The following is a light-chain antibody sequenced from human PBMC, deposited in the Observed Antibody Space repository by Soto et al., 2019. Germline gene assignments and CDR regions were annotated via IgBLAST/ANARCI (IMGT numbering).Light chain of an antibody. CDR3: CSYTCRTTDV. V-gene: IGLV2-14*01. CDR1: ASDVGGYNY. J-gene: IGLJ1*01. CDR2: AVS. Sequence: QSALTQPASVSGSPGQSITISCTGTASDVGGYNYVSWYQQHPGKAPKLMIHAVSNRPSGISSRFSGSKSGNTASLTISGLQSEDEADYFCCSYTCRTTDVFGTGTKVTVL.